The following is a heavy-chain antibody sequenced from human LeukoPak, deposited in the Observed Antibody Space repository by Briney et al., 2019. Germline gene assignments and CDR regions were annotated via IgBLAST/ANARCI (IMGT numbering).Heavy chain of an antibody. Sequence: PGGSLRLSCAASGFTFSSYAMSWVRQAPGKGLEWVSAISGSGGSTYYADSVKGRFTISRDNSKNTLYLQMNSLRAEDTAVYYCAKDVLSYDIHPMGGDYWGQGTLVTVSS. CDR1: GFTFSSYA. J-gene: IGHJ4*02. V-gene: IGHV3-23*01. CDR2: ISGSGGST. D-gene: IGHD3-22*01. CDR3: AKDVLSYDIHPMGGDY.